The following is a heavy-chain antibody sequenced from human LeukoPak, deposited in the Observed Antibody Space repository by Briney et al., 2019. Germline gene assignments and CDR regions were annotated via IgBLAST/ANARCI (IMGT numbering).Heavy chain of an antibody. V-gene: IGHV4-61*01. J-gene: IGHJ5*02. D-gene: IGHD2-15*01. CDR3: ARVHSFNWFDP. CDR2: IYYSGST. CDR1: GGSVNSGSYY. Sequence: SETLSLTCTVSGGSVNSGSYYWSWIRQPPGKGLEWIGFIYYSGSTNYNPSLKSRVNISLDTSKNQFSLKVSSVTAADTAVCYCARVHSFNWFDPWGQGTLVIVSS.